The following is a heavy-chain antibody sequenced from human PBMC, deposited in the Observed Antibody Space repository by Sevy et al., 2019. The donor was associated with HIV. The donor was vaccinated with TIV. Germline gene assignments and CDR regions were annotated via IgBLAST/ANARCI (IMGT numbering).Heavy chain of an antibody. CDR1: GFTFSSYA. CDR3: ARGNEFGAFDI. V-gene: IGHV3-30-3*01. CDR2: ISYDGSNK. Sequence: GGSLRLSCAASGFTFSSYAMHWVRQAPGKGLEWVAVISYDGSNKCYADSVKGRFTISRDNSKNTLYLQMNSLRAEDTAVYYCARGNEFGAFDIWGQGTMVTVSS. D-gene: IGHD3-10*01. J-gene: IGHJ3*02.